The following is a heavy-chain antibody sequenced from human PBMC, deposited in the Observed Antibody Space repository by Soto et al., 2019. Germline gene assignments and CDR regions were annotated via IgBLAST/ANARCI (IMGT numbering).Heavy chain of an antibody. CDR3: ARGPGSYSSSLHWFDP. CDR1: GYTFIGNY. CDR2: INPNSGGT. V-gene: IGHV1-2*02. D-gene: IGHD6-6*01. J-gene: IGHJ5*02. Sequence: ASVKVSCKASGYTFIGNYMHWVRQAPGQGLEWMGWINPNSGGTNYAQNFQGRVTMTRDSSISTAYMELSRLRSDDTAMYYCARGPGSYSSSLHWFDPWGQGTLVTVSS.